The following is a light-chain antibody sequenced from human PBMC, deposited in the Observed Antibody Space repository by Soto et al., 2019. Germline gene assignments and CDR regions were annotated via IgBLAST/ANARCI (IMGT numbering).Light chain of an antibody. CDR2: DVS. CDR3: SSYTSSSVWV. CDR1: SSDVGGYNY. Sequence: QSALTQPASVSGSPGQSITISCTGTSSDVGGYNYVSWYQQHPGKAPKLMIYDVSNRPSGVSNRFSGSKSGNTASLTISGLQAEDEADYYCSSYTSSSVWVFGGGTKLIVL. J-gene: IGLJ3*02. V-gene: IGLV2-14*01.